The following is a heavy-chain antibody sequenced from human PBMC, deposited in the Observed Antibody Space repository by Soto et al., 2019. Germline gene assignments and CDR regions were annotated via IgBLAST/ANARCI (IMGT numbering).Heavy chain of an antibody. Sequence: GESLSVSCAASGFILSNYAMSWGRQAPGKWLEWVSFMSGSGSTRYYADSVKGRFTISRGDSKKMLYVKMNSVRAEDAAVYYCGREASSHRQHLAYSSRRTLVTVSS. J-gene: IGHJ4*02. D-gene: IGHD2-2*01. V-gene: IGHV3-23*01. CDR2: MSGSGSTR. CDR1: GFILSNYA. CDR3: GREASSHRQHLAY.